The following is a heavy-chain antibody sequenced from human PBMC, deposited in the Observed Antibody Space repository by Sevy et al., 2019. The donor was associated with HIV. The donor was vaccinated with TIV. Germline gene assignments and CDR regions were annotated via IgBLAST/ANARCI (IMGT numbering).Heavy chain of an antibody. CDR2: INPSGGST. CDR3: ARDRYAGGDFDY. Sequence: ASVKVSCKASGYTFTNYYIHWVRQAPGQGLEWMGVINPSGGSTNYTQKFQGRVTLTRDTSTNTVYMGLSSLRSEDTAMYYCARDRYAGGDFDYWGQGTLVTVSS. V-gene: IGHV1-46*01. CDR1: GYTFTNYY. D-gene: IGHD2-2*01. J-gene: IGHJ4*02.